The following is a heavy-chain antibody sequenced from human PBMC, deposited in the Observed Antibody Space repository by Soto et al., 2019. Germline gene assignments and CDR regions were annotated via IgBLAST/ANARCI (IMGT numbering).Heavy chain of an antibody. Sequence: QVQLVQSGAEVKKPGASVKVSCQASGYTFTSYAISWVRQAPGQGLEWMGRISAYNGNTNYAQKVQGRVTMTTDTSTTTADMEVRSLRSDDTAVYYCARGAGVSPPEPFDYWGQGTLVTVSS. CDR2: ISAYNGNT. CDR1: GYTFTSYA. D-gene: IGHD3-10*01. J-gene: IGHJ4*02. CDR3: ARGAGVSPPEPFDY. V-gene: IGHV1-18*01.